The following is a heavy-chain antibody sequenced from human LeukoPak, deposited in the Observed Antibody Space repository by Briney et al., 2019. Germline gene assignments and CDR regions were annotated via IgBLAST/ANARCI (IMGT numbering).Heavy chain of an antibody. Sequence: PGGSLRLSCAASGLTFISYGMNWVRQAPGKGLERVSYISRSSGTIYYADSVKGRFTISRDNAKNSLYLQMNSLRAEDTAVYYCAKAGYYYDSSGYYYYYFDYWGQGTLVTVSS. V-gene: IGHV3-48*01. J-gene: IGHJ4*02. CDR2: ISRSSGTI. D-gene: IGHD3-22*01. CDR3: AKAGYYYDSSGYYYYYFDY. CDR1: GLTFISYG.